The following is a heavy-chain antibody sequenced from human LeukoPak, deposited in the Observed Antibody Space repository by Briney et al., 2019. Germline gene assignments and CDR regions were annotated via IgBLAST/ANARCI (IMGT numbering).Heavy chain of an antibody. CDR2: IFYSGST. J-gene: IGHJ3*02. CDR1: GVSISSDTYY. Sequence: SETLSLTCTVSGVSISSDTYYWDWVRQPPGKGLEWIGSIFYSGSTYYNPSLKSRVTISVEVFKNQFSLSLNSVTAADTAVYYCATHSSSWIYDAFDIWGQGTKVTVSS. V-gene: IGHV4-39*07. D-gene: IGHD6-13*01. CDR3: ATHSSSWIYDAFDI.